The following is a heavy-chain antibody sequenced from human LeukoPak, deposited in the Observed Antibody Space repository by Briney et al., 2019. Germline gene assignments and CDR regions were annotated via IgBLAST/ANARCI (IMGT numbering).Heavy chain of an antibody. V-gene: IGHV1-2*02. CDR3: ARGAGYSSGWSGIDY. CDR1: GYTFTGYY. Sequence: ASVKVSCKASGYTFTGYYMHWVRQAPGQGLEWMGWINPNSGGTNYAQKFQGRVTMTRDTSISTAYMELSRLRSDDTAVYYCARGAGYSSGWSGIDYWGQGTLVTVSS. J-gene: IGHJ4*02. CDR2: INPNSGGT. D-gene: IGHD6-19*01.